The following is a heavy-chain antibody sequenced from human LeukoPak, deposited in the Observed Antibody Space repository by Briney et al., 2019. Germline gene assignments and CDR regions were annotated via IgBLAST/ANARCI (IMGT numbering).Heavy chain of an antibody. J-gene: IGHJ4*02. Sequence: ASVKVSCKASGYTFTGYYMHWVRQAPGQGLEWMGRINPNSGGTNYAQKFQGRVTMTRDTPISTAYMELSRLRSDDTAVYYCARGSSLSSAMVRGVIDYWGQGTLVTVSS. CDR2: INPNSGGT. D-gene: IGHD3-10*01. CDR1: GYTFTGYY. CDR3: ARGSSLSSAMVRGVIDY. V-gene: IGHV1-2*06.